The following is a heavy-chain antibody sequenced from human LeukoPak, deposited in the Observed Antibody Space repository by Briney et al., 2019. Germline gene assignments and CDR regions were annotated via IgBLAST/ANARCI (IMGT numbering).Heavy chain of an antibody. V-gene: IGHV4-34*01. Sequence: SETLSLTCAVYGGSFSGYYWSWIRQPPGKGLEWIGEINHSGSINYNPSLKSRVTISVDTSKNQFSLRLSSVTAADTAVYYCAGAGIQLWPDFDYWGQGTLVTVSS. D-gene: IGHD5-18*01. CDR3: AGAGIQLWPDFDY. J-gene: IGHJ4*02. CDR2: INHSGSI. CDR1: GGSFSGYY.